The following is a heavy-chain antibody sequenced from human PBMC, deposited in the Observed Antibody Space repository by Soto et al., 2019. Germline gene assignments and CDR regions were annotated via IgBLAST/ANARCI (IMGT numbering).Heavy chain of an antibody. Sequence: GGSLRLSCAASGFTFSSYGMHWVRQAPGKGLEWVAVIWYDGSNKYYADSVKGRFTISRDNSKNTLYLQMNSLRAEDTAVYYCARDRGRYCTNGVCLEDAFDIWGQGTMVT. CDR2: IWYDGSNK. CDR1: GFTFSSYG. V-gene: IGHV3-33*01. CDR3: ARDRGRYCTNGVCLEDAFDI. D-gene: IGHD2-8*01. J-gene: IGHJ3*02.